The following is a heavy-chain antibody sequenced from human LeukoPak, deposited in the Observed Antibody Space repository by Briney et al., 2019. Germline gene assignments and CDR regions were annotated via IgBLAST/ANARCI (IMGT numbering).Heavy chain of an antibody. CDR3: ARGRSTGYPYYFQY. CDR2: MNPNSGST. D-gene: IGHD5-12*01. Sequence: ASVKVSCKASGYTFTSYDINWVRQATGQGLEWMGWMNPNSGSTGYAQKLQGRVTITRNTSISTAYMELSGLRSEDTAVYYCARGRSTGYPYYFQYWGQGTLVTVSS. J-gene: IGHJ4*02. V-gene: IGHV1-8*03. CDR1: GYTFTSYD.